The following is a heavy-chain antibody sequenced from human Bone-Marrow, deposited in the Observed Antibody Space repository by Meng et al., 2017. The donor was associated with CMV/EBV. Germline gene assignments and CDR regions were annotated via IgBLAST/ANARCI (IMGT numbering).Heavy chain of an antibody. CDR1: YTFTSYY. J-gene: IGHJ4*02. CDR3: ARDLNYYGSGSYYLAGDY. D-gene: IGHD3-10*01. V-gene: IGHV1-46*01. Sequence: YTFTSYYMHWVRQAPGQGLEWMGIINPSGGSTSYAQKFQRRVTMTRDTSTSTVYMELSSLRSEDTAVYYCARDLNYYGSGSYYLAGDYWGQGTLVTVSS. CDR2: INPSGGST.